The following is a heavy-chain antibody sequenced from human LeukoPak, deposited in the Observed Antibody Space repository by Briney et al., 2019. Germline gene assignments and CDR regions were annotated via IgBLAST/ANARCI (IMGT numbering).Heavy chain of an antibody. Sequence: PGGSLRLSCAASGFTFSSYWMNWVRQAPGKGLEWVANIKQDGSEKYYVDSVKGRFTISRDNAKNSLYLQMNSLRAEDTAVYYCARGHLGRAATGPSLVDWGHGTLVTVSS. J-gene: IGHJ4*01. V-gene: IGHV3-7*01. D-gene: IGHD6-13*01. CDR2: IKQDGSEK. CDR3: ARGHLGRAATGPSLVD. CDR1: GFTFSSYW.